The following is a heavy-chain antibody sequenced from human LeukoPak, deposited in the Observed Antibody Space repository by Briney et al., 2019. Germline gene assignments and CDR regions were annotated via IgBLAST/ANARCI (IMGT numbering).Heavy chain of an antibody. Sequence: ASVKVSCKASGGTFSSYAISWVRQAPGQGLEWMGGIIPIFGTANYAQKFQGRVTVTRDTSTSTVHMELSGLRSEDTAVYYCARDQEAFNYWGQGTLVTVSS. J-gene: IGHJ4*02. CDR2: IIPIFGTA. CDR3: ARDQEAFNY. CDR1: GGTFSSYA. V-gene: IGHV1-69*05.